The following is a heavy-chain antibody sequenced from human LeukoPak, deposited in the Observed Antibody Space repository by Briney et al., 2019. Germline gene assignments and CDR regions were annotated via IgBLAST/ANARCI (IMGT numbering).Heavy chain of an antibody. CDR2: IYPGDSDT. Sequence: LGESLKISCKGSGYSFTSYWIGWVRQMPGKGLEWMGIIYPGDSDTRYSPSFQGQVTISADKSISTAYLQWSSLKASDTAMYYCARHVHSSSSLDYYYGMDVWGQGTTVTVSS. CDR1: GYSFTSYW. D-gene: IGHD6-6*01. J-gene: IGHJ6*02. CDR3: ARHVHSSSSLDYYYGMDV. V-gene: IGHV5-51*01.